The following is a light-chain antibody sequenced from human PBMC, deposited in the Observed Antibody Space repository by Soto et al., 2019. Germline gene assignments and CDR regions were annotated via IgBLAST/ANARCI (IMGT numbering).Light chain of an antibody. J-gene: IGLJ1*01. Sequence: QSALTQPASVSGSPGQSITISCTGTSSDVGSYNLVSWYQQHPGKAPKLMIYEGSERPSGVSDRFSGSKSGNTASLTISGLQAEDEADYYCCSYAGSSTLYVFGTGTKAPS. CDR3: CSYAGSSTLYV. CDR1: SSDVGSYNL. V-gene: IGLV2-23*01. CDR2: EGS.